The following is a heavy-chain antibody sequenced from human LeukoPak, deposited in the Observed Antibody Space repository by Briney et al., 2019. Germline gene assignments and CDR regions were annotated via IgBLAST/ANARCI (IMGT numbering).Heavy chain of an antibody. V-gene: IGHV4-34*01. D-gene: IGHD6-13*01. J-gene: IGHJ4*02. CDR2: INHSGST. CDR1: GGSFSGYY. Sequence: PSETLSLTCAVYGGSFSGYYWRWIRQPPGKGLEWIGEINHSGSTNYNPSLKSRVTISVDTSKNQFSLKLSSVTAADTAVYYCARGHRQFIAAAGYWGQGTLVTVSS. CDR3: ARGHRQFIAAAGY.